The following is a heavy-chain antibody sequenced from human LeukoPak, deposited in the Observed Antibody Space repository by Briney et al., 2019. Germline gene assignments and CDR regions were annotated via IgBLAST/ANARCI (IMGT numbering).Heavy chain of an antibody. CDR1: GFTFSGYN. Sequence: QSGGSLRLSCAASGFTFSGYNMNWVRQAPGKGLEWVANIKQDGSEKYYVDSVKGRFTISRDNAKNSLYLQMNSLRAEDTAVYYCARLGPWLQTNWFDPWGQGTLVTVSS. CDR3: ARLGPWLQTNWFDP. D-gene: IGHD5-24*01. J-gene: IGHJ5*02. V-gene: IGHV3-7*04. CDR2: IKQDGSEK.